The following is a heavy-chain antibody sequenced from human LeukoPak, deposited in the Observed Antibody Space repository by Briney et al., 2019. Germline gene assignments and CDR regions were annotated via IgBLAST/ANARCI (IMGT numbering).Heavy chain of an antibody. CDR2: ISSTSSTI. Sequence: PGGSLRLSCAASGFTFSSYSMNWVRQAPGKGLEWVSYISSTSSTICYADSVKGRFTISRDNAKNSLYLQMNSLRAEDTAVYYCVAYSNMDVWGKGTTVTVSS. CDR1: GFTFSSYS. CDR3: VAYSNMDV. V-gene: IGHV3-48*01. J-gene: IGHJ6*03.